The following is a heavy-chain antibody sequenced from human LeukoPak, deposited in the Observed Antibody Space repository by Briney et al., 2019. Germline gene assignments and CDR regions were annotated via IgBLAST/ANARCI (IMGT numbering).Heavy chain of an antibody. CDR2: VNPNSGGT. D-gene: IGHD1-7*01. V-gene: IGHV1-2*02. J-gene: IGHJ4*02. CDR1: GYTFTGYY. Sequence: ASVKVSCKASGYTFTGYYMHWVRQAPGQGLDWMGWVNPNSGGTNYAQKFQGRVTMTRDTSISTAYMELSRLRSDDTAVYYCARDPWETGTTVDYWGQGTLVTVSS. CDR3: ARDPWETGTTVDY.